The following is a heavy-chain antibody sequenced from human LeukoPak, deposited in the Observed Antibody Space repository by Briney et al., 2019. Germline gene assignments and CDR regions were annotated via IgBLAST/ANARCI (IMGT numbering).Heavy chain of an antibody. J-gene: IGHJ4*02. Sequence: SGGSVRLYCAASGFTFSSYWMSWVRQAPGKGLEWVANIKEDGSDKYYVDSVKGRFTISRDNAKNSLYLQMNSLRVEDTSVYYCARGVGSWGQWGQGTLVTVSS. D-gene: IGHD1-26*01. CDR3: ARGVGSWGQ. V-gene: IGHV3-7*01. CDR2: IKEDGSDK. CDR1: GFTFSSYW.